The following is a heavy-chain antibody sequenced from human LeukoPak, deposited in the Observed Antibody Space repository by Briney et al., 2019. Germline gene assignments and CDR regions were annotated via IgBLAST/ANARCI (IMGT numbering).Heavy chain of an antibody. CDR1: GFTFRSYG. CDR3: AREVDAFDI. V-gene: IGHV3-30*03. Sequence: PGRSLRLSCAASGFTFRSYGIHWVRQAPGKGLEWVAVISYDGSNKYYADSVKGRFTISRDNAKNTLYLQMNSMRAEDTAVYYCAREVDAFDIWGQGTMVTVSS. CDR2: ISYDGSNK. J-gene: IGHJ3*02.